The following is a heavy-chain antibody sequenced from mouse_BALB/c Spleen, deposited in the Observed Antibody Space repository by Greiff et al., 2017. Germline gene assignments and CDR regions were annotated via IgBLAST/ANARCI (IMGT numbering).Heavy chain of an antibody. D-gene: IGHD2-1*01. V-gene: IGHV3-2*02. Sequence: EVKLEESGPGLVKPSQSLSLTCTVTGYSITSDYAWNWIRQFPGNKLEWMGYISYRGSTSYNPSLKSRISITRDTSKNQFFLQLNSVTTEDTATYYCARYGNYFDYWGQGTTLTVSS. CDR3: ARYGNYFDY. J-gene: IGHJ2*01. CDR1: GYSITSDYA. CDR2: ISYRGST.